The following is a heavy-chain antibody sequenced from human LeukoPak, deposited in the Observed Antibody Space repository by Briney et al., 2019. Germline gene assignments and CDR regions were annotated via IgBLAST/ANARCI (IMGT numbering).Heavy chain of an antibody. V-gene: IGHV4-59*02. CDR2: VDYSGST. CDR1: GGPVSSSH. D-gene: IGHD3-22*01. CDR3: TRGYYEPFDR. J-gene: IGHJ4*02. Sequence: SETMSRYCTVSGGPVSSSHRNWIRQPPGKGLEWIGNVDYSGSTKYNPSLRSRVTMSLDTSNNQFSLKLRSVTASDTALYYCTRGYYEPFDRWGQGTLVTVSS.